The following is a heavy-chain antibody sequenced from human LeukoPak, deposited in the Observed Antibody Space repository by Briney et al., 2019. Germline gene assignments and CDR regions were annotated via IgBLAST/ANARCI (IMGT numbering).Heavy chain of an antibody. J-gene: IGHJ6*03. CDR3: ARDLGYCSGGSCSYYYMDV. CDR1: GYTFTSYD. V-gene: IGHV1-8*01. D-gene: IGHD2-15*01. CDR2: MNPNSGNT. Sequence: GASVKVSCKASGYTFTSYDINWVRQATGQGLEWMGWMNPNSGNTGYAQKFQGRVTMTRNTSISTAYMELSSLRSEDTAVYYCARDLGYCSGGSCSYYYMDVWGKGTTVTVSS.